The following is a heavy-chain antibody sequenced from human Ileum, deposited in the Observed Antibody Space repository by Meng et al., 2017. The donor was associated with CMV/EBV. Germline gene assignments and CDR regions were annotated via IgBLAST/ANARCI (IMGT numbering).Heavy chain of an antibody. V-gene: IGHV4-39*07. J-gene: IGHJ4*02. Sequence: LTCTVSDDSIITSIFYWGWIRQPPGKGLEWIGSIYSGSTYYNPALKSRVTISVDTSKNQFSLRLSSVTAADTAVYYCARAIPSRPWDYWGQGTLVTVSS. D-gene: IGHD6-6*01. CDR3: ARAIPSRPWDY. CDR2: IYSGST. CDR1: DDSIITSIFY.